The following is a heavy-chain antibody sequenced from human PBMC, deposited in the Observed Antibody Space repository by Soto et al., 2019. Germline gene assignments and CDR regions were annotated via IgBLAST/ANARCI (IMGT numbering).Heavy chain of an antibody. J-gene: IGHJ6*02. CDR3: ARIRVGSSWFSYYYGMDV. Sequence: SGPTLVNPTETLTLTCTVSGFSLSNARMGVSWIRQPPGKALEWLAHIFSNDEKSYSTSLKSRLTISKDTSKSQVVLTMTNMDPVDTATYYCARIRVGSSWFSYYYGMDVWGQGTTVTVSS. CDR1: GFSLSNARMG. D-gene: IGHD6-13*01. V-gene: IGHV2-26*01. CDR2: IFSNDEK.